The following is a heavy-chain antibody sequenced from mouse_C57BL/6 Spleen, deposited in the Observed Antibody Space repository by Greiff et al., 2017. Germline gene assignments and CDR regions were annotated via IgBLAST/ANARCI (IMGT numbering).Heavy chain of an antibody. Sequence: QVKLKESGAELVKPGASVKLSCKASGYTFTEYTIHWVKQRSGQGLEWIGWFYPGSGSIKYNEKFKDKATLTADKSSSTVYMELSRLTSEDSAVYFCARDGCGSNPFAYWGQGTLVTVSA. CDR1: GYTFTEYT. V-gene: IGHV1-62-2*01. D-gene: IGHD1-1*02. CDR2: FYPGSGSI. J-gene: IGHJ3*01. CDR3: ARDGCGSNPFAY.